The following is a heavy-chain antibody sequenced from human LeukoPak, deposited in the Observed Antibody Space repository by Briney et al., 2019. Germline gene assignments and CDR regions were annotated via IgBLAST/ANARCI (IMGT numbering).Heavy chain of an antibody. J-gene: IGHJ4*02. CDR2: IIPIFGTA. D-gene: IGHD5-18*01. CDR3: ARDRPDVDTAMDY. V-gene: IGHV1-69*13. Sequence: SVKVSCKASGGTFSSYAISWVRQAPGQGLEWMGGIIPIFGTANYAQKFQGRVTITADESTSTAYMELSSLRSDDTAVYYCARDRPDVDTAMDYWGQGSLVTVSS. CDR1: GGTFSSYA.